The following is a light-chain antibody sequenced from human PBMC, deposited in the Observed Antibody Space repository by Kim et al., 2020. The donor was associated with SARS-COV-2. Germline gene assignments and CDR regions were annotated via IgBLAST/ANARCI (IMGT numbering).Light chain of an antibody. V-gene: IGLV2-23*02. J-gene: IGLJ2*01. CDR2: EVS. Sequence: GQSITISCTGTSSDIGNHNVVSWYQQHPGKAPKLMIYEVSRRPSGVSNRFSGSKSDNTASLTISGLQAEDEADYYCGSYADGNTLIFGGGTQLTVL. CDR1: SSDIGNHNV. CDR3: GSYADGNTLI.